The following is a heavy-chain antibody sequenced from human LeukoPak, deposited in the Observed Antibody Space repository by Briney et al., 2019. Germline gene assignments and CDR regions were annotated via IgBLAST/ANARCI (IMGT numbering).Heavy chain of an antibody. CDR3: ARGNSYGSLFDF. Sequence: ASVKVSCKAPGYTFTSFGITWVRQAPGQGLEWMGWITTHNGNTDYAQNLQGRVTMTTDTSTSTAYMELRSLRSDDTAVYYCARGNSYGSLFDFWGQGTLVTVSS. CDR1: GYTFTSFG. J-gene: IGHJ4*02. D-gene: IGHD5-18*01. V-gene: IGHV1-18*01. CDR2: ITTHNGNT.